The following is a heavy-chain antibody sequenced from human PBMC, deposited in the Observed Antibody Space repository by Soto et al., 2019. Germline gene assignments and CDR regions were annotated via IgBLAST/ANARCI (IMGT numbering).Heavy chain of an antibody. V-gene: IGHV3-21*01. CDR3: ARDPMELRYFDWFTAFDC. J-gene: IGHJ4*01. CDR2: ISSSSSYI. Sequence: VGSLRLSCASGEFVLIRSSVTCDRHPRWEGLDWVSSISSSSSYIYYADSVKGRFTISRDNAKNSLSLQMNSLRAEDTAVYYCARDPMELRYFDWFTAFDCWRHGSLVTVSS. CDR1: EFVLIRSS. D-gene: IGHD3-9*01.